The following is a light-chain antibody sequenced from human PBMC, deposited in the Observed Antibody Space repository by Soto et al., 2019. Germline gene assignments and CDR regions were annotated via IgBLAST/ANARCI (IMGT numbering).Light chain of an antibody. CDR2: QTS. Sequence: EIVLTQSPATLSSFPGDRVTLSCRASQYINTRLAWYQHRPGQAPRLLIYQTSIRAAGIPARFSGSGSETEFTLTISGLQSEDSGVYYCLQHYSWPWTFGQGTKVDIK. V-gene: IGKV3D-15*01. CDR1: QYINTR. J-gene: IGKJ1*01. CDR3: LQHYSWPWT.